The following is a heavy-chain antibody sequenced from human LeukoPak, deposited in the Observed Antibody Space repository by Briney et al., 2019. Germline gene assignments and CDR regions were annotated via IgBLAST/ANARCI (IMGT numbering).Heavy chain of an antibody. CDR1: GFTFSNFA. J-gene: IGHJ4*02. Sequence: PGGSLRLSCAASGFTFSNFAMSWVRQSPGKGLEWVSSISSSGDSTYYADSVKGRFTISRDNPKNTLYLQMNSLRAEDTAVYYCAKDGDSSGWYYFDYWGQGTLVAVSS. CDR2: ISSSGDST. CDR3: AKDGDSSGWYYFDY. V-gene: IGHV3-23*01. D-gene: IGHD6-19*01.